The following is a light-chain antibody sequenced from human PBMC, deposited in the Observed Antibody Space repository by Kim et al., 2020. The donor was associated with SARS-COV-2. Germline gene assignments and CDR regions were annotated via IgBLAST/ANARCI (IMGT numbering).Light chain of an antibody. Sequence: PGERATLSCGASQSVSSRYVAWYQQKPGLAPRLLIYDASSRATGIPDRFSGSGSGTEFTLTISRLEPEDFAVYYCQQYDSSPLTFGGGAKV. CDR1: QSVSSRY. V-gene: IGKV3D-20*01. J-gene: IGKJ4*01. CDR3: QQYDSSPLT. CDR2: DAS.